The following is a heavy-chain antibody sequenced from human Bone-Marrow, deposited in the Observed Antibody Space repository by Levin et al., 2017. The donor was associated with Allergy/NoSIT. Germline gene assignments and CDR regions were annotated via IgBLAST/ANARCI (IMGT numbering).Heavy chain of an antibody. CDR1: GYTFTTYY. D-gene: IGHD3-10*01. V-gene: IGHV1-46*01. CDR3: ARGDYYGSGTYYNVPYFDY. J-gene: IGHJ4*02. CDR2: INPPGGST. Sequence: PGESLKISCKATGYTFTTYYMHWVRQAPGQGLEWMGMINPPGGSTSYAQKFQGRVTMTRDTSTSTVYMGLNSLRSEATAVYFCARGDYYGSGTYYNVPYFDYWGQGTQVTVSS.